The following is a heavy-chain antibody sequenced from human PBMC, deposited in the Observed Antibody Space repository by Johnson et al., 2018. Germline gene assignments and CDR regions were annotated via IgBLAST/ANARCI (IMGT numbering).Heavy chain of an antibody. V-gene: IGHV3-15*07. CDR2: IKSKADGGTT. CDR1: GFTFSNAW. Sequence: VQLVQSVGGLAKPGESLRLSCAASGFTFSNAWMTWVRQAPGTGLEWVGRIKSKADGGTTDYAAPVKCRCTISRDDSRNTLYLQMNSLKTEDTAVYYCATGSGSSLQYFQYWGQGTLVSVSS. J-gene: IGHJ1*01. D-gene: IGHD1-26*01. CDR3: ATGSGSSLQYFQY.